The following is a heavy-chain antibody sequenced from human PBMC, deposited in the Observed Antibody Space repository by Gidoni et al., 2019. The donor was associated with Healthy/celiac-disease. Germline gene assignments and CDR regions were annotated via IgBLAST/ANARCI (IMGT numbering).Heavy chain of an antibody. CDR2: IYHSGRP. CDR1: GGSISSSNW. V-gene: IGHV4-4*02. J-gene: IGHJ6*02. CDR3: ARGDSSGWFGDGMDV. Sequence: QVQLQESGTGLVKPSGTLSLNCAVSGGSISSSNWWSWVRQHPWKGLEWIGEIYHSGRPNYNPSLKSRVTISVDKSKNQFSLKLSSVTAADTAVYYCARGDSSGWFGDGMDVWGQGTTVTVSS. D-gene: IGHD6-19*01.